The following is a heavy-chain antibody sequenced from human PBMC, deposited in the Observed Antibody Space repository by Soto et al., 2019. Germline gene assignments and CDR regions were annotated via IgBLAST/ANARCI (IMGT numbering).Heavy chain of an antibody. D-gene: IGHD2-8*02. J-gene: IGHJ4*02. Sequence: EVQLVESGGGLVQPGGSLRLSCAASGFTLSSYWMHWVRHAPGKGLVWVSRINSDGSTSTYADSVKGRFTISRDNARNTLYLQMNSLRAEDTAIYYCARTTGCTGYRGFDYWGRGTLVTVSS. CDR3: ARTTGCTGYRGFDY. CDR1: GFTLSSYW. V-gene: IGHV3-74*01. CDR2: INSDGSTS.